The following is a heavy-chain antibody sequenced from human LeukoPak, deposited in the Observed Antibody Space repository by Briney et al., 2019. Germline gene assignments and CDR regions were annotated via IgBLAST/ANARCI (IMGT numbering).Heavy chain of an antibody. CDR2: IKQDGSEK. CDR1: GFTFSSYW. D-gene: IGHD3-22*01. J-gene: IGHJ3*02. Sequence: GGSLRLSCAAFGFTFSSYWMSWVRQAPGKGLEWVANIKQDGSEKYYVDSVKGRFTISRDNAKNSLYLQMNSLRAEDTAVYYCARFDSSGSGEPTDAFDIWGQGTMVTVSS. CDR3: ARFDSSGSGEPTDAFDI. V-gene: IGHV3-7*01.